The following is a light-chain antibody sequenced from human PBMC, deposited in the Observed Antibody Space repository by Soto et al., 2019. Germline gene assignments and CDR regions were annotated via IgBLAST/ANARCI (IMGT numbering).Light chain of an antibody. CDR3: QQSNDWPLT. CDR2: VPS. Sequence: EIVMTQSQATRSVSPGERATLSSRASQRINNTLAWYQQKRGQGPSPLIYVPSSRATGTPARLSGSGSGTGFTLTISSLQSEDFEIYYCQQSNDWPLTFGGGTKVEIK. CDR1: QRINNT. J-gene: IGKJ4*01. V-gene: IGKV3-15*01.